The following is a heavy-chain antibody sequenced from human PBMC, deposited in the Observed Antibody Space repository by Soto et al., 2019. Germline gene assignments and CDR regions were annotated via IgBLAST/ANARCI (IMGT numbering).Heavy chain of an antibody. V-gene: IGHV1-69*13. CDR3: ARGRVTIFGVVTYYYYGVDV. CDR1: GGTFSSYA. D-gene: IGHD3-3*01. Sequence: SVKVSCKASGGTFSSYAISWVRQAPGQGLEWMGGIIPIFGTANYAQKFQGRVTITADESTSTAYMELSSLRSEDTAVYYCARGRVTIFGVVTYYYYGVDVWGQGTTVTVSS. CDR2: IIPIFGTA. J-gene: IGHJ6*02.